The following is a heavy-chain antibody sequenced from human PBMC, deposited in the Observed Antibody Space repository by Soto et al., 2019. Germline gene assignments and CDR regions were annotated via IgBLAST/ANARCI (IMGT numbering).Heavy chain of an antibody. CDR3: AREDGYDRPFDY. D-gene: IGHD5-12*01. CDR2: IYYSGST. V-gene: IGHV4-59*01. Sequence: SETLSLTCAVYGGSFSGYYWSWIRQPPGKGLEWIGYIYYSGSTNYNPSLKSRVTISVDTSKNQFSLKLSSVTAADTAVYYCAREDGYDRPFDYWGQGTLVTVSS. J-gene: IGHJ4*02. CDR1: GGSFSGYY.